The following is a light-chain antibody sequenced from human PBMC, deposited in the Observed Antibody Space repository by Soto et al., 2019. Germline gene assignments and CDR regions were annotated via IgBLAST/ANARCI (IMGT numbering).Light chain of an antibody. CDR1: QSISTY. CDR2: DGS. CDR3: QQRTDWLWT. Sequence: EIVLTQSPANLSLSPGERATLSCRVSQSISTYLAWYQQKPGQAPRLLIYDGSNRATGTPARFSGNGYGTDFTLTVIILEPEDFAVYYCQQRTDWLWTFGQGTKV. J-gene: IGKJ1*01. V-gene: IGKV3-11*01.